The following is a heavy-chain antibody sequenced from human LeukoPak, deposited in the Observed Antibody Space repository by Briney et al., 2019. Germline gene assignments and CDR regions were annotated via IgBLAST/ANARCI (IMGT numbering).Heavy chain of an antibody. D-gene: IGHD3-9*01. CDR2: INPSGGST. CDR3: ATLRDYDILDY. V-gene: IGHV1-46*01. Sequence: ASVKVSCKASGYTFTSYNMHWVRQAPGQGLEWMGIINPSGGSTNYAQKFQGRVTMTRDTSTSTVYMELSSLRSEDTAVYYCATLRDYDILDYWGQGTLVTVSS. CDR1: GYTFTSYN. J-gene: IGHJ4*02.